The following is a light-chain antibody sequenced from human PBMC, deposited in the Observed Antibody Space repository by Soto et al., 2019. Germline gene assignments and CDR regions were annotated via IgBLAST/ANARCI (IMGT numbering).Light chain of an antibody. CDR2: GAS. V-gene: IGKV3-20*01. J-gene: IGKJ5*01. Sequence: EIVLTQSPGTLSLSPGERATLSCRASRSVSNSYLAWYQQKPGQAPRLLIYGASSRATGIPDRFSGSGSGTDFTLTISRLEPEDFAVYYCQQYGSSPFTFGQGTRLEI. CDR1: RSVSNSY. CDR3: QQYGSSPFT.